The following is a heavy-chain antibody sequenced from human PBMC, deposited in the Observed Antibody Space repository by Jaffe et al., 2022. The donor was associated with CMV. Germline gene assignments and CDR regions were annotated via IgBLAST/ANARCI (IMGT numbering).Heavy chain of an antibody. V-gene: IGHV1-2*02. CDR1: GYTFTGYY. CDR3: ARVPPIYCGGDCYSGEFQH. Sequence: QVQLVQSGAEVKKPGASVKVSCKASGYTFTGYYMHWVRQAPGQGLEWMGWINPNSGGTNYAQKFQGRVTMTRDTSISTAYMELSRLRSDDTAVYYCARVPPIYCGGDCYSGEFQHWGQGTLVTVSS. J-gene: IGHJ1*01. D-gene: IGHD2-21*02. CDR2: INPNSGGT.